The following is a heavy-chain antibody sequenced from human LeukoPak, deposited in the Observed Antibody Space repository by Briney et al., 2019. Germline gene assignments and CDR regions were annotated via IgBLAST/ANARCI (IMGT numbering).Heavy chain of an antibody. CDR2: IYYSGRT. V-gene: IGHV4-39*01. Sequence: PSETLSLTCTVSGGSISSSSDFWGWIRQPPGKGLEWIGSIYYSGRTYNHPSLKSRVTISVDTSKNQFSLKLSSVTAADTAVYYCARHRWDGTFNFDYWGQGTLVPVSS. CDR1: GGSISSSSDF. CDR3: ARHRWDGTFNFDY. D-gene: IGHD1-1*01. J-gene: IGHJ4*02.